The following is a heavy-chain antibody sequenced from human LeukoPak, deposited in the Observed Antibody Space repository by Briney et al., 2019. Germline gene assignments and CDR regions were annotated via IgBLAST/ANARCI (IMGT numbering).Heavy chain of an antibody. D-gene: IGHD6-6*01. CDR1: GFTFSSYW. Sequence: GGSLRLSCTASGFTFSSYWMSWVRQAPGKGLEWVANIKQDGSEKYYVDSVKGRFTISRDNAKNSLYLQMNSLRAEDTAVYYCATRWGYSSSYYFDYWGQGTLVTVSS. CDR2: IKQDGSEK. J-gene: IGHJ4*02. CDR3: ATRWGYSSSYYFDY. V-gene: IGHV3-7*01.